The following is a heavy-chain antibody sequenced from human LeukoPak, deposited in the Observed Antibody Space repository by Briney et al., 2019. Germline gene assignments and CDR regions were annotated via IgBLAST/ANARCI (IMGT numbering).Heavy chain of an antibody. V-gene: IGHV4-61*02. CDR1: GGSISSGSYY. J-gene: IGHJ5*02. CDR3: ARAYCSGGSCYPRKFDP. CDR2: IYTSGST. D-gene: IGHD2-15*01. Sequence: SETLSLTCTVAGGSISSGSYYWSWIRQPAGKGLEWIGRIYTSGSTNYNPSLKSRVTISVDTSKNQFSLKLSSVTAADTAVYYCARAYCSGGSCYPRKFDPWGQGTLVTVSS.